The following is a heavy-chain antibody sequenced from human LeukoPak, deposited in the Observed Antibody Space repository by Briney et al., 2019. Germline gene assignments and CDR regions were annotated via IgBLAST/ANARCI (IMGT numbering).Heavy chain of an antibody. J-gene: IGHJ4*02. V-gene: IGHV4-4*07. Sequence: NPSETLSLTCTVSGGSISSYYWSWIRQPAGKGLEWIGRIYTSGSTNYNPSLKSRVTMSVDTSKNQFSLKLSSVTAADTAVYYCASMLLYCSSTSCYYFDYWGQGTLVTVSS. CDR3: ASMLLYCSSTSCYYFDY. CDR2: IYTSGST. D-gene: IGHD2-2*01. CDR1: GGSISSYY.